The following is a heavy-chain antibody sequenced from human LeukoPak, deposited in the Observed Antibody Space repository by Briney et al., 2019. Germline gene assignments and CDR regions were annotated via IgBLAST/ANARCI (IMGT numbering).Heavy chain of an antibody. CDR2: IKSKTDGGTT. Sequence: PGGSLRLSCVVSGFTFSSQALTWVRQAPGKGLEWVGRIKSKTDGGTTDYAAPVKGRFTISRDDSKNTLYLQMNSLKTEDTAVYYCTTVAITMIVGVWDWGQGTLVTVSS. V-gene: IGHV3-15*01. CDR1: GFTFSSQA. D-gene: IGHD3-22*01. CDR3: TTVAITMIVGVWD. J-gene: IGHJ4*02.